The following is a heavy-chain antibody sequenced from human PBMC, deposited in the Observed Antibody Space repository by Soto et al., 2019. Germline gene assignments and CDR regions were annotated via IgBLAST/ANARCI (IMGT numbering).Heavy chain of an antibody. CDR3: VKVLARGVGVPRFYFDS. V-gene: IGHV3-74*01. Sequence: DVQLVESGGGLVQPGGSLRLSCAASGFTFSNSWMHWVRQVSGKGLEWVSRINADGTSTSYADSVKGRFTISRDNAKNTLYLHVNRLRDEDTAVYYCVKVLARGVGVPRFYFDSWGQGALVTVSS. D-gene: IGHD2-15*01. J-gene: IGHJ4*02. CDR1: GFTFSNSW. CDR2: INADGTST.